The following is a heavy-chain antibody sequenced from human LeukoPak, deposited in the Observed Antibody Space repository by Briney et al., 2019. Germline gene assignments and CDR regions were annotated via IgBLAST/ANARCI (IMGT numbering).Heavy chain of an antibody. V-gene: IGHV4-61*02. CDR2: IYTSGST. J-gene: IGHJ4*02. D-gene: IGHD3-3*01. CDR1: GGSISSGSYY. CDR3: ARARITIFGVASYYFDY. Sequence: SQTLSLTCTVSGGSISSGSYYWSWIRQPAGTGLEWIGRIYTSGSTNYNPSLKSRVTISVDTSKNQFSLKLSSVTAADTAVYYCARARITIFGVASYYFDYWGQGTLVTVSS.